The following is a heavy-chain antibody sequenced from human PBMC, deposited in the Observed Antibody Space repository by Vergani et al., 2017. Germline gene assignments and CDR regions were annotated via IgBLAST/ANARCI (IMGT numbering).Heavy chain of an antibody. CDR1: GFTFSSYA. D-gene: IGHD3-16*02. CDR3: TGYYDYVWGSYRYSGAFDI. V-gene: IGHV3-30-3*01. CDR2: ISYDGSNK. J-gene: IGHJ3*02. Sequence: QVQLVESGGGVVQPGRSLRLSCAASGFTFSSYAMHWVRQAPGKGLEWVAVISYDGSNKYYADSVKGRFTISRDNAKNSLYLQMNSLRAEDTALYYCTGYYDYVWGSYRYSGAFDIWGQGTMVTVSS.